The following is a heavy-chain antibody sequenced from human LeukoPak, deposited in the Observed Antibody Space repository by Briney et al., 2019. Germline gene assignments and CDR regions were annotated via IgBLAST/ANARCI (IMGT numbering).Heavy chain of an antibody. CDR2: IYYSGST. Sequence: KASETLSLTCTVSGGSISSYYWSWIRQPPGKGLEWIGYIYYSGSTNYNPSLKSRVTISVDTSKNQFSLKLSSVTAADTAVYYCARVGSGWWDYYYYMDVWGKGTTVTVSS. CDR3: ARVGSGWWDYYYYMDV. D-gene: IGHD6-19*01. J-gene: IGHJ6*03. CDR1: GGSISSYY. V-gene: IGHV4-59*01.